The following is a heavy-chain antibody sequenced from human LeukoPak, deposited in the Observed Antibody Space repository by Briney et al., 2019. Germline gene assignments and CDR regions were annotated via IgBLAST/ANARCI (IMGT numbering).Heavy chain of an antibody. CDR3: AKDWDCTSRSGCLFDY. V-gene: IGHV3-23*01. CDR1: GLTPSSYA. D-gene: IGHD6-19*01. Sequence: PGASLTPPCAPTGLTPSSYAMSWVRHAPGKGLRSASAISGSGGSTYYADSVKGRLTISRDNSKNTLYLQMNSLRAEDTAVYYCAKDWDCTSRSGCLFDYWPQGTLATVSS. CDR2: ISGSGGST. J-gene: IGHJ4*02.